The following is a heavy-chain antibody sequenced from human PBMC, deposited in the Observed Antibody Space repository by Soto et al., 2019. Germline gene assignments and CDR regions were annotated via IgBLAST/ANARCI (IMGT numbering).Heavy chain of an antibody. D-gene: IGHD6-6*01. Sequence: QVQLVQSGAEVKKPGASVKVSCKASGYTFTSYYMHWVRQAPGQGLEWMGIINPSGGSTSYAQKFQGRVTMTRDTSTSTVYMELSSLRSEDTAMYYCARPGAARPRDYYYGMDVWGQGTTVTVSS. CDR1: GYTFTSYY. V-gene: IGHV1-46*01. CDR2: INPSGGST. CDR3: ARPGAARPRDYYYGMDV. J-gene: IGHJ6*02.